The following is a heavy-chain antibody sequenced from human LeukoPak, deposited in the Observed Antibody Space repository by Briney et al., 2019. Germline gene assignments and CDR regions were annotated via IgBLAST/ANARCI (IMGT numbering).Heavy chain of an antibody. J-gene: IGHJ4*02. Sequence: GGSLRLSCAASGFTFSSYAMSWVRQAPGKGLEWVSAISGSGGSTYYADSVKGRFTISRDNSKNTLYLQMDSLRAEDTAVYYCAKDIVLMVYAEEDYWGQGTLVTVSS. D-gene: IGHD2-8*01. CDR2: ISGSGGST. V-gene: IGHV3-23*01. CDR1: GFTFSSYA. CDR3: AKDIVLMVYAEEDY.